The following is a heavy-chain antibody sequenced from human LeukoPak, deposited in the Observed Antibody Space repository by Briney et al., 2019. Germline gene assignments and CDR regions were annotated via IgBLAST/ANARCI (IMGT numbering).Heavy chain of an antibody. J-gene: IGHJ4*02. V-gene: IGHV3-48*03. D-gene: IGHD3-10*01. Sequence: AGGSLRLSCAASGFTFSSYEMNWVRQAPGKGLEWVSYISSSGSTIYYADSVKGRFTISRDNAKNSLYLQMNSLRAEDTAVYYCASPHYGSGSTFDYWGQGTLVTVSS. CDR3: ASPHYGSGSTFDY. CDR2: ISSSGSTI. CDR1: GFTFSSYE.